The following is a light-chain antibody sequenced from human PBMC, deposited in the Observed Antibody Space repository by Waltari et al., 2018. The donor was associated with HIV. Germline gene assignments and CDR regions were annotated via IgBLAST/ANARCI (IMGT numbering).Light chain of an antibody. J-gene: IGLJ2*01. CDR3: SSYTSSSPYVV. V-gene: IGLV2-14*03. CDR1: SSDVGGYNY. CDR2: DVS. Sequence: QSALTQPASVSGSPGQSITISCTGTSSDVGGYNYVSWYQQHPGKAPKFMIYDVSNRPSGVSNRFSGSKSGNTASLTISGLQAEDEADYYCSSYTSSSPYVVFGGGTKLTVL.